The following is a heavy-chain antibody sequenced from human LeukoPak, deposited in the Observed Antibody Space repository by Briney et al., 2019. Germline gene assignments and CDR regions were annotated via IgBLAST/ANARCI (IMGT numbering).Heavy chain of an antibody. Sequence: PSETLSLTXAVSGGSISSYYWSWIRQPAGKGLEWIGRIYTSGSTNYNPSLKRRVTMSVDTSKNQFSLKLSSVTAADTAVYYCARDLDIVVVPAAEQRGWFDPWGQGTLVTVSS. CDR3: ARDLDIVVVPAAEQRGWFDP. V-gene: IGHV4-4*07. J-gene: IGHJ5*02. CDR2: IYTSGST. D-gene: IGHD2-2*01. CDR1: GGSISSYY.